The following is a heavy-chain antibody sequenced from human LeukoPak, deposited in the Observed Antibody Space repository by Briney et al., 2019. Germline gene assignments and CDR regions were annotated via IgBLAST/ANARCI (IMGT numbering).Heavy chain of an antibody. J-gene: IGHJ4*02. Sequence: GGSLRLSCAASGFTFSGSAMHWVRQASGKGLEWVGRIRSKANSYATAYAASVKGRFTISRDDSKNTAYLQMNSLKTEDTAVYYCTTPDVYGLDYWGQGTLVTVSS. CDR2: IRSKANSYAT. D-gene: IGHD5/OR15-5a*01. V-gene: IGHV3-73*01. CDR1: GFTFSGSA. CDR3: TTPDVYGLDY.